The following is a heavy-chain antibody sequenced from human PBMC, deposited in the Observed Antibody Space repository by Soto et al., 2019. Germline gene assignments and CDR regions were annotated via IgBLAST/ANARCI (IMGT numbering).Heavy chain of an antibody. CDR1: ASIFKGHG. CDR3: ARDGVGATTFFGFLDY. CDR2: IRYDGSDE. V-gene: IGHV3-33*08. D-gene: IGHD1-26*01. Sequence: QVQLVESGGGVVQPGGSLRLSCAASASIFKGHGMHWVRQAPGKGLEWVAIIRYDGSDEHYGDSVEGRFTISRDNSKNMLYVKMNSLRAEDTAVYYCARDGVGATTFFGFLDYWGQGTLVTVSS. J-gene: IGHJ4*02.